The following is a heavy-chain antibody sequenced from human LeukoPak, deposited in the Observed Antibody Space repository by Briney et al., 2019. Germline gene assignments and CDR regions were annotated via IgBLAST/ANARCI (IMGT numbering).Heavy chain of an antibody. CDR3: ASDLEMATPEHAFDI. D-gene: IGHD5-24*01. V-gene: IGHV3-74*01. J-gene: IGHJ3*02. Sequence: AGGSLRLSCAASGFTFSSYWMHWVRQAPGKGLVWASRISSEGSSISYADSVKGRFTISRDNAKNSLYLQMNSLRAEDTAVYYCASDLEMATPEHAFDIWGQGTMVTVSS. CDR1: GFTFSSYW. CDR2: ISSEGSSI.